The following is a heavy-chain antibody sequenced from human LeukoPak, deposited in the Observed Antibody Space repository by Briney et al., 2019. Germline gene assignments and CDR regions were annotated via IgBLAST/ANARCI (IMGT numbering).Heavy chain of an antibody. CDR1: GGSFSGYY. J-gene: IGHJ5*02. D-gene: IGHD3-3*01. V-gene: IGHV4-34*01. CDR3: ASQYYDFWSGYFNWFDP. Sequence: SETLSLTCAVYGGSFSGYYWSWIRQPPGKELEWIGEINHSGSTNYNPSLKSRVTISVDTSKNQFSLKLSSVTAADTAVYYCASQYYDFWSGYFNWFDPWGQGTLVTVSS. CDR2: INHSGST.